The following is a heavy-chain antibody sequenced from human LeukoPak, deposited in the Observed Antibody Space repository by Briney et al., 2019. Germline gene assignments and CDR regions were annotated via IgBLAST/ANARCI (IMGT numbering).Heavy chain of an antibody. CDR2: INHSGST. Sequence: SETLSLTCAVYGGSFSGYYWSWIRQPPGKGLEWIGEINHSGSTNYNPSLKSRVTISVDTSKNQFSLRLSSVTAADTAVYYCATSSEAAAYFDYWGQGTLVTVSS. V-gene: IGHV4-34*01. D-gene: IGHD6-13*01. CDR1: GGSFSGYY. J-gene: IGHJ4*02. CDR3: ATSSEAAAYFDY.